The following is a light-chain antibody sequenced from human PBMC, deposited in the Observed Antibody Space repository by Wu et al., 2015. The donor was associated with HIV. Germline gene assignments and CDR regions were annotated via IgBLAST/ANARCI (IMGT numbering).Light chain of an antibody. CDR2: GAS. CDR3: QQYNRWPRT. Sequence: EIVLTQSPDTLSLSPGERATLSCRASQSVNNNYLAWYQQKPGQAPRLLIYGASSRATGIPDRFSGSGSGTDFTLTVSRLEPEDFVVYYCQQYNRWPRTFGQGTKLEIK. J-gene: IGKJ2*01. CDR1: QSVNNNY. V-gene: IGKV3-20*01.